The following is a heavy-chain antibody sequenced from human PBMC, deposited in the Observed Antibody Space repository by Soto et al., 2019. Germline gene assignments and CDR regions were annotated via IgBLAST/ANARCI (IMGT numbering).Heavy chain of an antibody. V-gene: IGHV4-61*01. CDR1: GGSVSDKTYY. Sequence: LSLTCSVSGGSVSDKTYYWSWIRQPPGKRLECVGDVYYSGTTNYNPSLKSRVTISVDLSKNRFSLRLSPVTTADTPLYYCARTKALPNTRPSRYFFDYWGQGTLVPVSS. D-gene: IGHD2-15*01. CDR2: VYYSGTT. CDR3: ARTKALPNTRPSRYFFDY. J-gene: IGHJ4*02.